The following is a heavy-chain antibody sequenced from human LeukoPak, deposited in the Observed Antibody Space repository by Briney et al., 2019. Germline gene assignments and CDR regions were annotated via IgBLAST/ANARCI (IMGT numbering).Heavy chain of an antibody. V-gene: IGHV3-7*01. Sequence: PGGSLRLSCAASGCTFSSYWISWVRQAQGKGLGWVGIRKHDGSETYYVDSVKGRFTISRDNAKNSLSLQMNTLRAEDTAVYYCARVLGRAEYFHHWGQGTLVTVSS. CDR2: RKHDGSET. D-gene: IGHD2-15*01. CDR3: ARVLGRAEYFHH. CDR1: GCTFSSYW. J-gene: IGHJ1*01.